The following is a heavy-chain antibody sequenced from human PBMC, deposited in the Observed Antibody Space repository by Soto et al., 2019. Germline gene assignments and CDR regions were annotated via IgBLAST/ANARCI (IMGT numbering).Heavy chain of an antibody. CDR3: VRFYDEVRDYYYYGMDV. V-gene: IGHV3-21*01. J-gene: IGHJ6*02. CDR1: GFTFSSYS. D-gene: IGHD3-10*01. Sequence: GGSLRLSCAASGFTFSSYSMNWVRQAPGKRLEWVSSISSRSEYIYYADSVKGRFTISRDNAKNSVYLQMNSLRAEDTAVYYCVRFYDEVRDYYYYGMDVWCQGTTVTVSS. CDR2: ISSRSEYI.